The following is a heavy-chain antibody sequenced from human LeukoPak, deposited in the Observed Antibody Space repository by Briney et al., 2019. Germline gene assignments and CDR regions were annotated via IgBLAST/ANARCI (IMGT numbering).Heavy chain of an antibody. CDR1: GFTFSSYW. CDR2: INTDGSST. CDR3: ARPHCSSTSCPPDY. D-gene: IGHD2-2*01. Sequence: GGSLRLSCAASGFTFSSYWMHWVRQAPGKGLVWVSRINTDGSSTSYADSVKGRFAISRDNAKNTLYLQMNSLRAEDTAVYYCARPHCSSTSCPPDYWGQGTLVTVSS. V-gene: IGHV3-74*01. J-gene: IGHJ4*02.